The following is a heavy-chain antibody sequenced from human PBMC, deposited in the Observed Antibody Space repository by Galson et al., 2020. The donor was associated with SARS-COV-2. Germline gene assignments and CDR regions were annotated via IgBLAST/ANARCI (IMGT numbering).Heavy chain of an antibody. Sequence: GESLKISCAASGFTFSSYGMHWVRQAPGKGLEWVAVISYDGSNKYYADSVKGRFTISRDNSKNTLYLQMNSLRAEDTAVYYCARDRSGSYYGAFDYWGQGTLVTVSS. J-gene: IGHJ4*02. CDR3: ARDRSGSYYGAFDY. CDR1: GFTFSSYG. D-gene: IGHD1-26*01. CDR2: ISYDGSNK. V-gene: IGHV3-30*03.